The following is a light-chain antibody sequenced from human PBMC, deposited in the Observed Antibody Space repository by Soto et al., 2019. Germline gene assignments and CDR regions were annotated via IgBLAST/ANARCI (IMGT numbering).Light chain of an antibody. CDR1: QIISSN. V-gene: IGKV3-15*01. J-gene: IGKJ3*01. CDR3: QQYNNWPPFT. CDR2: GAS. Sequence: DIVLTQSPATLSVSLGERVSLSCRASQIISSNLAWYQQKPGQMPRLLIYGASARAAGIPARFSGSGSGTEFTLTIISLQSEDFAVYYCQQYNNWPPFTFGPGTKVDV.